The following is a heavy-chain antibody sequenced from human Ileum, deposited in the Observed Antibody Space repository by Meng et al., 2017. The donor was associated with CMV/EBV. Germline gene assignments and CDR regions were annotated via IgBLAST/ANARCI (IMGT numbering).Heavy chain of an antibody. J-gene: IGHJ4*02. D-gene: IGHD3-10*01. CDR2: IHSSGNT. CDR3: AGAAARGVPVDF. Sequence: QVQLQESGPGLGKSSDTLSPTCTVFGASISRYYWTWIRQPAGKGLEFIGRIHSSGNTDYNPSLMSRVTMSIDTSKNQLSLNLNSVTAADTAVYYCAGAAARGVPVDFWGQGMLVTVSS. CDR1: GASISRYY. V-gene: IGHV4-4*07.